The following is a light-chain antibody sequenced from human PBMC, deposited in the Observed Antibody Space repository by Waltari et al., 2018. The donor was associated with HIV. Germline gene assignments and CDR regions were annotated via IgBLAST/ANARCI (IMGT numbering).Light chain of an antibody. J-gene: IGKJ4*01. CDR1: QSVSSSY. V-gene: IGKV3-20*01. Sequence: EIVLTQSPGTLSLSPGERATLSCRASQSVSSSYLAWYQQKPGQAPRVLIYGASSRATGIPDRFSGRGSGTDFTLTISRLEPEDFAVYYCQQYGSSPGFGGGTKVEIK. CDR3: QQYGSSPG. CDR2: GAS.